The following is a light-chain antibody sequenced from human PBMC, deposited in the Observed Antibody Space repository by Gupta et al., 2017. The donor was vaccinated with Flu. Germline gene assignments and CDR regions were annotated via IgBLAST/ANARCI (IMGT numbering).Light chain of an antibody. CDR1: SFNLGSNA. V-gene: IGLV1-44*01. CDR3: ATWDDSLNGPL. J-gene: IGLJ3*02. CDR2: NNY. Sequence: QSVLTQPPSASETPGQRVTMSCSGSSFNLGSNAVNWYQQLPGTAPKLLIFNNYQRPSGVPDRFSGSKSGTSASLAISGLQSEDEANYYCATWDDSLNGPLFGGGTKLTVL.